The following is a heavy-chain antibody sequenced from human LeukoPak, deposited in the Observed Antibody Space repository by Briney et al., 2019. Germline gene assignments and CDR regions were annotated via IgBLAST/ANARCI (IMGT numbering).Heavy chain of an antibody. Sequence: SETLSLTCTVSGGSISSGVCYWSWIRQHPEKGLEWIGYIYYSGSTYYNPSLKSRVTISVDTSKSQFSLKLSSVTAADTAVYYCARDSYRITMVRGGAFDIWGQGTMVTVSS. J-gene: IGHJ3*02. CDR1: GGSISSGVCY. D-gene: IGHD3-10*01. CDR2: IYYSGST. CDR3: ARDSYRITMVRGGAFDI. V-gene: IGHV4-31*03.